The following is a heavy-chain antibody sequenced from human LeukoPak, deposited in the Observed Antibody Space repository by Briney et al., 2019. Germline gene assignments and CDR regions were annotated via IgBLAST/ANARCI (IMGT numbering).Heavy chain of an antibody. V-gene: IGHV4-4*07. Sequence: PSETLSLTCSVSGGSISSFYWSWIRQPAGKGLEWIGRIYSAGITNYSPSLKSRVTISVDSPHNQFSLKLTYIIAADTAVYYCARHPCGGGTCHHYFDYWGQGTLVTVSS. CDR2: IYSAGIT. CDR1: GGSISSFY. J-gene: IGHJ4*02. CDR3: ARHPCGGGTCHHYFDY. D-gene: IGHD2-21*01.